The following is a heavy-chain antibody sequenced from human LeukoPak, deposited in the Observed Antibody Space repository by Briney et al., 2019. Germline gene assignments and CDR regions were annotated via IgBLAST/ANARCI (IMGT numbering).Heavy chain of an antibody. V-gene: IGHV3-11*01. J-gene: IGHJ4*02. CDR1: RFTFSDYY. Sequence: PGGSLRLSCAASRFTFSDYYMSWIRQAPGKGLEWVSYISADGTTIYYADSVKGRFTISRDNAKNSLYLQMNSLRVEDTAVYYCARSRGYSYGFDYFDYWGQGTLVTVSS. CDR3: ARSRGYSYGFDYFDY. D-gene: IGHD5-18*01. CDR2: ISADGTTI.